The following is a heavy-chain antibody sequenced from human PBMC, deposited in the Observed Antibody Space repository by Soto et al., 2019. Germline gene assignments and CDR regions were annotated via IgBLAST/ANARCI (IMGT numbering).Heavy chain of an antibody. Sequence: GGSLRLSCAASGFTFSSYGMHWVRQAPGKGMDWVAVISYDGSNKYYADAVKGRFTISRDNYKNTLYLQMNSLRAEGTAVYYCAKDYGGNSDYFQHWGQGTRVTVSS. D-gene: IGHD4-17*01. CDR2: ISYDGSNK. CDR1: GFTFSSYG. J-gene: IGHJ1*01. CDR3: AKDYGGNSDYFQH. V-gene: IGHV3-30*18.